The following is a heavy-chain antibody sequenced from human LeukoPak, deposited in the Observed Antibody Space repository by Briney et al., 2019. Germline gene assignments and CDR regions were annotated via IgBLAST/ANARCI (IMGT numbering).Heavy chain of an antibody. D-gene: IGHD1-1*01. Sequence: SETLSLTCTVSGGSISSSSYYWGWIRRPPGKGLEWIGSIYYSGSTYYNPSLKSRVTISVDTSKNQFSLKLSSVTAADTAVYYCARGDDLDYWGQGTLVTVSS. V-gene: IGHV4-39*01. J-gene: IGHJ4*02. CDR3: ARGDDLDY. CDR1: GGSISSSSYY. CDR2: IYYSGST.